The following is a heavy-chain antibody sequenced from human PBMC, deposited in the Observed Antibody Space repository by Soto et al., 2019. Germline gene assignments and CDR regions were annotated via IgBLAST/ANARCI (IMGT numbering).Heavy chain of an antibody. CDR2: ISVDNGNT. Sequence: QVQLVQSGAEVKKPGASVKVSCKASGYTFTSYGINWERQVPGQGLEWMGWISVDNGNTKYAQKFQGRVTMTTDTSTSTAYVELRSLRSDDTAVYYCAIGYGDYFFDYWGQGTVVTVSS. V-gene: IGHV1-18*01. CDR1: GYTFTSYG. J-gene: IGHJ4*02. CDR3: AIGYGDYFFDY. D-gene: IGHD4-17*01.